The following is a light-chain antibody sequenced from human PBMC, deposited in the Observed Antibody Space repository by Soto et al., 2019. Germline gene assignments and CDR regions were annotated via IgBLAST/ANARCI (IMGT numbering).Light chain of an antibody. Sequence: DIQMTQSPSTLSASVGDRVTITCRASQSISTWLAWYQQKPGKAPKLLIYKASSLESGVPSRFXXXGXGTXXXXXXXXXXPDDFATYYCQQYNDYSPYTFGQGTKLEIK. CDR1: QSISTW. CDR3: QQYNDYSPYT. V-gene: IGKV1-5*03. CDR2: KAS. J-gene: IGKJ2*01.